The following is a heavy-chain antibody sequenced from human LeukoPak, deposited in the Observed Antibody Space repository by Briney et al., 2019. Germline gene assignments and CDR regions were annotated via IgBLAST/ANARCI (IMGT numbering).Heavy chain of an antibody. D-gene: IGHD3-22*01. Sequence: ASVKVSCKASGYTFTGYYMHWVRQAPGQGLEWMGWMNPNSGNTGYAQKFQGRVTITRNTSISTAYMELSSLRSEDTAVYYCAREGDYYDSSGYYRSDAFDIWGQGTMVTVSS. CDR1: GYTFTGYY. CDR2: MNPNSGNT. J-gene: IGHJ3*02. CDR3: AREGDYYDSSGYYRSDAFDI. V-gene: IGHV1-8*03.